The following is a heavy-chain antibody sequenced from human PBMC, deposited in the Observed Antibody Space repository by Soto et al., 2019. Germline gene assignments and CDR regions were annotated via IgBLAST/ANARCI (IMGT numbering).Heavy chain of an antibody. J-gene: IGHJ5*02. Sequence: EVQQVESGGGLVQPGGSLRLSCAASGFTFSSYWKHWVRQAPGKGLVWVSRINSDGSSTSYADSVKGRFTISRDNAKNTLYLQMNSLRAEDTAVYYCARDFPYCSSTSCYYWFDPWGQRTLVTVSS. D-gene: IGHD2-2*01. CDR2: INSDGSST. V-gene: IGHV3-74*01. CDR1: GFTFSSYW. CDR3: ARDFPYCSSTSCYYWFDP.